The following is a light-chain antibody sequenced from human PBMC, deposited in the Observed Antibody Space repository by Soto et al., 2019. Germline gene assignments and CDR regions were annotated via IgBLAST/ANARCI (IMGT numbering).Light chain of an antibody. CDR1: QSLVNSHGDNS. J-gene: IGKJ5*01. CDR3: MQSLQTPIT. Sequence: DIVMTQSPLSLPVTPGEPASISCRSSQSLVNSHGDNSLDWYLQKPGQSPQLLIYTGSTRSSGVPDRFSGSGSGSDFTLKISRVEPEDVGVYYCMQSLQTPITFGQGTRLEMK. V-gene: IGKV2-28*01. CDR2: TGS.